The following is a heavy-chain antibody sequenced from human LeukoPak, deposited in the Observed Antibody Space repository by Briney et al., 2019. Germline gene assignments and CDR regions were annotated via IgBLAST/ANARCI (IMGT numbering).Heavy chain of an antibody. V-gene: IGHV5-51*01. Sequence: GASLKISCKGSGSSFTSYWIGWVRPMPGKGLEWMGIIYPGDSDTRYSPSFQGQVTISADKSISTAYLQWSSLKASDTAMYYCASRESVGGDGFDIWGQGTMVTVSS. D-gene: IGHD2-15*01. CDR1: GSSFTSYW. J-gene: IGHJ3*02. CDR3: ASRESVGGDGFDI. CDR2: IYPGDSDT.